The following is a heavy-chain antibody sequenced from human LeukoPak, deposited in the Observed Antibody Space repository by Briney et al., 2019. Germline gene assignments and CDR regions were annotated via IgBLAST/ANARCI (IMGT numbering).Heavy chain of an antibody. CDR1: GFTFSDYY. V-gene: IGHV3-11*04. CDR3: ARAPGIAELYFDY. Sequence: GGSLRLSCAASGFTFSDYYMSWIRQAPGRGLEWISYISSSGSTIYYADSVKGRFTISRDNSKNTLYLQMNSLRAEDTAVYYCARAPGIAELYFDYWGQGTLVTVSS. D-gene: IGHD6-13*01. CDR2: ISSSGSTI. J-gene: IGHJ4*02.